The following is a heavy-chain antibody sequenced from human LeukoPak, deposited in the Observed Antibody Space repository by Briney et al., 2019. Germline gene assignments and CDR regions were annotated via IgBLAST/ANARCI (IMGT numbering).Heavy chain of an antibody. Sequence: GASVKVSCKASGYTFTSYAMHWVRQAPGQRLEWMGWINAGNGNTKYSQKFQGRVTITRDTSASTAYMELSSLRSEDTAVYYCARTGYCSSTSCRDGAFDIWGQGTMVTVSS. CDR2: INAGNGNT. V-gene: IGHV1-3*01. J-gene: IGHJ3*02. CDR3: ARTGYCSSTSCRDGAFDI. CDR1: GYTFTSYA. D-gene: IGHD2-2*01.